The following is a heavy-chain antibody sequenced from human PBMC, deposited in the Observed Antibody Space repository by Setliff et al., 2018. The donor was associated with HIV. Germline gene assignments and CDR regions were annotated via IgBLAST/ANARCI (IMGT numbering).Heavy chain of an antibody. J-gene: IGHJ4*02. CDR1: GYTLIELS. CDR3: AADYYDSSGFYVWLGF. Sequence: ASVKVSCKGSGYTLIELSIHWVRQAPGKGLEWLGGFDPEERDTNYAQKFQGRFTMTEDTSTDTAYMELSRLRSEDTAVYFCAADYYDSSGFYVWLGFWGQGTLVTVSS. V-gene: IGHV1-24*01. D-gene: IGHD3-22*01. CDR2: FDPEERDT.